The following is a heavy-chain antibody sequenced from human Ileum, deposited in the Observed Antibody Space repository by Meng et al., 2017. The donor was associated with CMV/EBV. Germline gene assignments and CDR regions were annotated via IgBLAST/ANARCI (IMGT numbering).Heavy chain of an antibody. V-gene: IGHV3-21*01. CDR3: ARDISSPYFDY. Sequence: GESLKISCAASGFTFRTYPMNWVRQAPGKGLEWVSFISTTSEYKYYSDSVKGRFTISRDNAENSLYLQMNSLRAEDTAVYYCARDISSPYFDYWGQGTRVT. CDR2: ISTTSEYK. CDR1: GFTFRTYP. J-gene: IGHJ4*02. D-gene: IGHD3-3*02.